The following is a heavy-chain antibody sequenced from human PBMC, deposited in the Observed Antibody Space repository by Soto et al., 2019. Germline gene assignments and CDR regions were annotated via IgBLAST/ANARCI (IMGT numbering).Heavy chain of an antibody. Sequence: PSDTLSLTCTVSGDSISGYNLAWIRQPPGKGLEWIGYFRSGGGTSYNPSLKSRVAISADTSTKQFSLRLSPVTAADTAVYYCVRQGIGVLHGLVDVWGQGTTVT. CDR3: VRQGIGVLHGLVDV. J-gene: IGHJ6*02. CDR2: FRSGGGT. CDR1: GDSISGYN. V-gene: IGHV4-59*08. D-gene: IGHD3-10*01.